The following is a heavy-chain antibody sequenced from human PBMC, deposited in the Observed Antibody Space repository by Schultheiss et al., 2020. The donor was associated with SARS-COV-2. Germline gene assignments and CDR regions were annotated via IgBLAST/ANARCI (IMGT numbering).Heavy chain of an antibody. Sequence: GGSLRLSCAASGFTFGSYWMSWVRQAPGKGLEWVSGINWNGGSTGYADSVKGRFTISRDNSKNTLYLQMNSLRAEDTAVYYCAREPPLSGYDFWSGYHTLYGMDVWGQGTTVTVSS. CDR1: GFTFGSYW. J-gene: IGHJ6*02. V-gene: IGHV3-20*04. D-gene: IGHD3-3*01. CDR3: AREPPLSGYDFWSGYHTLYGMDV. CDR2: INWNGGST.